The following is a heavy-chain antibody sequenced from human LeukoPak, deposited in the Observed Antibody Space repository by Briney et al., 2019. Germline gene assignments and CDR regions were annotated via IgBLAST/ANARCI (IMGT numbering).Heavy chain of an antibody. CDR2: INGDGRNI. Sequence: PGGSLRLSCVASGFTFSSYWMHWVRQDPRKGLVWVSRINGDGRNINYADSVRGRFTISRDNAKNTLYLQMNSLRAEDTAVYYCAKHPRSYDFWRTSPPLPPDYWGQGTLVTVSS. CDR3: AKHPRSYDFWRTSPPLPPDY. V-gene: IGHV3-74*01. D-gene: IGHD3-3*01. CDR1: GFTFSSYW. J-gene: IGHJ4*02.